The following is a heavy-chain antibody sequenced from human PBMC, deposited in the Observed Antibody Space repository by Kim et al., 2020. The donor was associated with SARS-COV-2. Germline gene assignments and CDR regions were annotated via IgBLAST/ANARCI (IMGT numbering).Heavy chain of an antibody. CDR1: ELTFGTYA. J-gene: IGHJ4*02. Sequence: GGSLRLSCTASELTFGTYAMSCVRQAPGKGLEWVSSILYNSQTTYYADSVKGRFTISRDNSKNTLHLPMDSLRAEDTALYYCLSPAHIVAPANNYLGQG. V-gene: IGHV3-23*01. CDR2: ILYNSQTT. D-gene: IGHD5-12*01. CDR3: LSPAHIVAPANNY.